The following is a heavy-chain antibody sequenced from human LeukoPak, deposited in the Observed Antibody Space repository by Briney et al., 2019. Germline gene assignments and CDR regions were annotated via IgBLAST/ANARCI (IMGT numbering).Heavy chain of an antibody. Sequence: ASVKVSCKASGYTFTGYYMHWVRQAPGQGLEWMGRINPNSGGTNYAQKFQGRVTMTRDTSISTAYMELSRLRSDDTAVYYCARVVVVAATSWFDPWGQGTLVTVSS. D-gene: IGHD2-15*01. CDR1: GYTFTGYY. J-gene: IGHJ5*02. CDR3: ARVVVVAATSWFDP. CDR2: INPNSGGT. V-gene: IGHV1-2*06.